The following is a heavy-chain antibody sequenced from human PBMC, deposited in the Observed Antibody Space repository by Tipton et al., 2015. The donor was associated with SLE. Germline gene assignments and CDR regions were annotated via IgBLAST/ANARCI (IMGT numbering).Heavy chain of an antibody. V-gene: IGHV4-30-2*01. CDR2: IYHSGST. J-gene: IGHJ4*02. CDR3: ARGPPKGTLDY. CDR1: GGSISSGGYS. Sequence: LRLSCAVSGGSISSGGYSWSWIRQPPGKGLEWIGYIYHSGSTYYNPSLKSRVTISVDTSKNQFSLKLSSVTAADTALYYCARGPPKGTLDYWGQGTLVTVSS. D-gene: IGHD1-1*01.